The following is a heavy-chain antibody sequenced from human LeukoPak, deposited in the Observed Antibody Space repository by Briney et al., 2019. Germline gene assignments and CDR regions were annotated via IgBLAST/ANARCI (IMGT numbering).Heavy chain of an antibody. Sequence: GGSLRLSCAASGFTFSSYWMHWVRQAPGKGLVWVSRINSDGSSTSYADSVKGRFTISRDNAKNTLYLQMNSLRAEDTAVYYCAKDARIVVVPAASIDYWGQGTLVTVSS. V-gene: IGHV3-74*01. CDR2: INSDGSST. D-gene: IGHD2-2*01. J-gene: IGHJ4*02. CDR3: AKDARIVVVPAASIDY. CDR1: GFTFSSYW.